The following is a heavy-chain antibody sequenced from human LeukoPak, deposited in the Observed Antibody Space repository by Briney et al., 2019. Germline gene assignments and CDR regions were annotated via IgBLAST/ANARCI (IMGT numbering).Heavy chain of an antibody. CDR1: GYTFTNFY. V-gene: IGHV1-46*01. CDR2: INPRGGSA. D-gene: IGHD6-6*01. J-gene: IGHJ4*02. CDR3: ARGVGSSSYFDY. Sequence: ASVKVSCKASGYTFTNFYMHWVRQVPGQGLEWMGIINPRGGSAGSAQKFQGRVTMTRNTSISTAYMELSSLRSEDTAVYYCARGVGSSSYFDYWGQGTLVTVSS.